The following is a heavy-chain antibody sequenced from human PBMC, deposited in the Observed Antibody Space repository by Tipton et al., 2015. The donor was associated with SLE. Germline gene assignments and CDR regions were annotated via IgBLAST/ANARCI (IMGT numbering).Heavy chain of an antibody. Sequence: TLSLTCSVSGASIRSYYWNWIRQPPGKGLEWIGYIYYSGSTDYNPSLKSRVAISVDTSKNHFSLILTSVSAADTAVYYCARHSPNWFDPWGQGMLVTVSS. CDR2: IYYSGST. CDR1: GASIRSYY. J-gene: IGHJ5*02. CDR3: ARHSPNWFDP. V-gene: IGHV4-59*08.